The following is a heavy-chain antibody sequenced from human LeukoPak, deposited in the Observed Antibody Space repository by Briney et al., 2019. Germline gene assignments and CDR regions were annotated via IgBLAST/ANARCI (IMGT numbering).Heavy chain of an antibody. CDR3: ARPPYDYVHYYYGMDV. J-gene: IGHJ6*02. CDR2: ISYDGSNK. D-gene: IGHD3-16*01. V-gene: IGHV3-30-3*01. Sequence: GRSLRLSCAASGFTFSSYAMHWVRQAPGKGLEWVAVISYDGSNKYYADSMKGRFTISRDNSKNTLYLQMNSLRAEDTAVYYCARPPYDYVHYYYGMDVWGQGTTVTVSS. CDR1: GFTFSSYA.